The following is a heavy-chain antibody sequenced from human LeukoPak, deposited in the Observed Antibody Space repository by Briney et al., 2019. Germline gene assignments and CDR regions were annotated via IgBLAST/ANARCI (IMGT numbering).Heavy chain of an antibody. J-gene: IGHJ6*02. CDR2: ISGSGGST. CDR3: AKGTTVTTYYYYGMDV. D-gene: IGHD4-17*01. V-gene: IGHV3-23*01. CDR1: GFTFSSYA. Sequence: PGGSLRLSCAASGFTFSSYAMSWVRQAPGKGLEWVSAISGSGGSTYYADSVKVRFTISRDNSKNTLYLQMNSLRAEDTAVYYCAKGTTVTTYYYYGMDVWGQGTTVTVSS.